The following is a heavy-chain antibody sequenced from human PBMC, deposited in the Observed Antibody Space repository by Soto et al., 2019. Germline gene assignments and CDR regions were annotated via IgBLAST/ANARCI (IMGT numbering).Heavy chain of an antibody. CDR2: IYYSGST. D-gene: IGHD3-3*01. CDR1: GGSISSGGYY. Sequence: TLSITCTVSGGSISSGGYYWSWIRQHPGKGLEWIGYIYYSGSTYYNPSLKSRVTISVDTSKNQFSLKLSSVTAADTAVYYCARDRSGYNYYYYGMDVWGQGTTVTVSS. J-gene: IGHJ6*02. V-gene: IGHV4-31*03. CDR3: ARDRSGYNYYYYGMDV.